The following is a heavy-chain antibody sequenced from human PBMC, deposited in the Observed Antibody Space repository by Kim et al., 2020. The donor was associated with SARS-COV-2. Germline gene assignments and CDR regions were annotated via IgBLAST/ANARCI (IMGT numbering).Heavy chain of an antibody. J-gene: IGHJ6*02. CDR1: GFTFDDYA. V-gene: IGHV3-9*01. D-gene: IGHD1-26*01. CDR3: AKYWTRSVGATYYYYYGMVV. CDR2: ISWNSGSI. Sequence: GGSLRLSCAASGFTFDDYAMHWVRQAPGKGLEWVSGISWNSGSIGYADSVKGRFTISRDNAKNSLYLQMNSLRAEDTALYYCAKYWTRSVGATYYYYYGMVVWGQRTTVTVSS.